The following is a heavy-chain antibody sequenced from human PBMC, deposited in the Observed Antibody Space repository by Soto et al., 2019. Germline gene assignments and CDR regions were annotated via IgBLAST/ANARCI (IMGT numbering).Heavy chain of an antibody. V-gene: IGHV3-7*05. Sequence: GGSLRLSCAASGFTFSSYWMSWVRQAPGKGLEWVANIKQDGSEKYYVDSVKGRFNLSRDNAQNSLYLQMNSLRAEDTAVYYCARGQRSTGFWSGYSDYYGMDVWGQGTTVTVSS. CDR3: ARGQRSTGFWSGYSDYYGMDV. J-gene: IGHJ6*02. CDR2: IKQDGSEK. D-gene: IGHD3-3*01. CDR1: GFTFSSYW.